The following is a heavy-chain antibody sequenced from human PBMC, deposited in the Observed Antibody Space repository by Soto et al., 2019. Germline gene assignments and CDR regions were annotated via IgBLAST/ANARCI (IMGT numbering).Heavy chain of an antibody. D-gene: IGHD5-18*01. CDR1: GFTFTSSA. J-gene: IGHJ4*02. CDR3: AAGTPYSYGADY. CDR2: IVVGSGNT. V-gene: IGHV1-58*01. Sequence: SVKVTCKASGFTFTSSAVQWVRQARGQRLEWIGWIVVGSGNTNYAQKFQERVTITRDMSTSTAYMELSSLRSEDTAVYYCAAGTPYSYGADYWGQGTLVTVSS.